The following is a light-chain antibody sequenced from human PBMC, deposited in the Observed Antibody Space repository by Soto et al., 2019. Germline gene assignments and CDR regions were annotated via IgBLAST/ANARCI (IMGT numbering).Light chain of an antibody. V-gene: IGLV2-14*03. CDR2: SVS. Sequence: QSALTQPASVSGSPGQSITISCTGTSSDVGGYNYVSWYQQHPGKAPKLMIYSVSNRPSGVSNRFSGSKSGNTASLTISGRQAEDEADYYCSSYTSSSTLVVGGGTKLTVL. CDR3: SSYTSSSTLV. J-gene: IGLJ2*01. CDR1: SSDVGGYNY.